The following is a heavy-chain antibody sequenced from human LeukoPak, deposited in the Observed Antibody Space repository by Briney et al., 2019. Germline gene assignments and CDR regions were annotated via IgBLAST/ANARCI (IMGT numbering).Heavy chain of an antibody. V-gene: IGHV4-34*01. CDR1: GGSFSGYY. CDR3: ARLGYCSSTSCSNYYYHGMDV. Sequence: SETLSLTCAVYGGSFSGYYWSWIRQPPGKGLEWIGEINHSGSTNYNPSLKSRVTISVDTSKNQFSLKLSSVTAADTAVYYCARLGYCSSTSCSNYYYHGMDVWGQGTTVTVSS. D-gene: IGHD2-2*01. J-gene: IGHJ6*02. CDR2: INHSGST.